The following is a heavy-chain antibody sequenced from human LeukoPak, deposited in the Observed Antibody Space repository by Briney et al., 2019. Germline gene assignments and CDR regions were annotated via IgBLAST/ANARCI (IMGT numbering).Heavy chain of an antibody. V-gene: IGHV4-34*01. CDR2: INHSGST. CDR1: GGSISSYY. Sequence: SETLSLSCTVSGGSISSYYWSWIRQPPGKGLEWIGEINHSGSTNYNPSLKSRVTISVDTSKNQFSLKLSSVTAADTAVYYCARHFTSPYYYASSGYYVVFDYWGQGTLVTVSS. D-gene: IGHD3-22*01. CDR3: ARHFTSPYYYASSGYYVVFDY. J-gene: IGHJ4*02.